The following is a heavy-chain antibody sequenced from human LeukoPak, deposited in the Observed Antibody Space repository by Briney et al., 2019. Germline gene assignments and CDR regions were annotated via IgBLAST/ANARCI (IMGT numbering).Heavy chain of an antibody. Sequence: SETLSLTCTVSAYSISSGYFWAWIRQSPGKGLEWIGNIYHSGDTYYNPSLKSRVTISVDASKNQFSLKLTSVTATDTAVYYCARGESGSYRHNWFDPWGQGTLVTVSS. V-gene: IGHV4-38-2*02. CDR3: ARGESGSYRHNWFDP. CDR1: AYSISSGYF. CDR2: IYHSGDT. D-gene: IGHD1-26*01. J-gene: IGHJ5*02.